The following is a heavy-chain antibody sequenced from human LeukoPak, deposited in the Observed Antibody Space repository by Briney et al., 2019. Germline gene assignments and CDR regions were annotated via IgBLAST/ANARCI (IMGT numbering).Heavy chain of an antibody. D-gene: IGHD5-24*01. CDR2: VDADGSTT. Sequence: TGGSLRLSCVVSGFTFSTYWIHWVRQAPGKGLVWVSRVDADGSTTIYADSVKGRFTISRDNGINTVYLQMNSLRAADTAVYYCARGFDGYPFGWWFDPWGQGTLVTASS. V-gene: IGHV3-74*01. CDR3: ARGFDGYPFGWWFDP. J-gene: IGHJ5*02. CDR1: GFTFSTYW.